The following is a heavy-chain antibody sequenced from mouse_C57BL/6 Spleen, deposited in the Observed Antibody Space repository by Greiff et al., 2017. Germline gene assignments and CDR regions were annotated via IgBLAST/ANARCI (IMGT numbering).Heavy chain of an antibody. CDR3: ARLVYQFSY. CDR2: IDPSDSYT. Sequence: VQLQQPGAELVKPGASVKLSCKASGYTFTSYWMQWVKQRPGQGLEWIGEIDPSDSYTNYNQKFKGKATLTVDTSSSTAYMQLSSLTSEDSAVYYCARLVYQFSYWGQGTLVTVSA. D-gene: IGHD2-2*01. CDR1: GYTFTSYW. J-gene: IGHJ3*01. V-gene: IGHV1-50*01.